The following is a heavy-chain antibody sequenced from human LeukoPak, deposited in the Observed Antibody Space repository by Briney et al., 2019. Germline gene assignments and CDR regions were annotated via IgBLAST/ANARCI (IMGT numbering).Heavy chain of an antibody. J-gene: IGHJ6*02. V-gene: IGHV1-69*04. D-gene: IGHD6-19*01. CDR3: ASGSSAPSAVAGPLMDV. CDR1: GGTFSSYA. Sequence: SVKVSCKASGGTFSSYAISWVRQAPGQGLEWMGRIIPILGIANYAQKFQGRVTTTADKSTSTAYMELSSLRSEDTAVYYCASGSSAPSAVAGPLMDVWGQGTTVTVSS. CDR2: IIPILGIA.